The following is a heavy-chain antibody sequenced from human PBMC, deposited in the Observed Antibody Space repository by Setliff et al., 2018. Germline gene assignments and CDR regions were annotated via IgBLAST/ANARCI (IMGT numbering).Heavy chain of an antibody. V-gene: IGHV1-69*02. CDR3: ARHPPPPNYFDIGALDS. J-gene: IGHJ4*02. Sequence: SVKVSCKASGGPLNSYSFSWVRQAPGQGLEWMGRIIPVLDITRYSQKFQGRVTITADKSTGIIYIELTSLRSDDTAVYYCARHPPPPNYFDIGALDSWGQGTLVTVSS. CDR2: IIPVLDIT. D-gene: IGHD3-22*01. CDR1: GGPLNSYS.